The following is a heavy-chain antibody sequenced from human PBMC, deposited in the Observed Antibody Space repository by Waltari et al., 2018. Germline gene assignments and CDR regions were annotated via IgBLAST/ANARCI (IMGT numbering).Heavy chain of an antibody. J-gene: IGHJ4*02. CDR3: ARGRWELPL. D-gene: IGHD1-26*01. CDR1: GGSFSVYY. V-gene: IGHV4-34*01. CDR2: NNHSGST. Sequence: QVQLQQWGAGLLKPSETLSLTCAVYGGSFSVYYWSWIRQPPGKGLEWIGENNHSGSTNYNPSHKSRVTISVDTSKNQFSLKLSSVTAADTAVYYCARGRWELPLWGQGTLVTVSS.